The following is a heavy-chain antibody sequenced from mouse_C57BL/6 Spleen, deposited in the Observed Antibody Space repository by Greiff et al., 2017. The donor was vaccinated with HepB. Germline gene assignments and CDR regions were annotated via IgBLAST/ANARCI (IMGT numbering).Heavy chain of an antibody. J-gene: IGHJ1*03. Sequence: QVQLQQPGTELVKPGASVKLSCKASGYTFTSYWMHWVKQRPGQGLKWIGNINPSNGGTNYNEKFKSKATLTVDKSSSTACMQLSSLTSEDSAVYYCARDGSSSRYFDVWGTGTTVTVSS. V-gene: IGHV1-53*01. D-gene: IGHD1-1*01. CDR3: ARDGSSSRYFDV. CDR1: GYTFTSYW. CDR2: INPSNGGT.